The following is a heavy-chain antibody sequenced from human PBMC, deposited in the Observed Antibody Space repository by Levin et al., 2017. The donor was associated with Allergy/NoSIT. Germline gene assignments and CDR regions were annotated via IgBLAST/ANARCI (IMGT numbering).Heavy chain of an antibody. CDR2: ISSNGGST. J-gene: IGHJ4*02. Sequence: GESLKISCSASGFTFSSYAMHWVRQAPGKGLEYVSAISSNGGSTYYADSVKGRFTISRDNSKNTLYLQMSSLRAEDTAVYYCVKGPGIAVPPYYFDYWGQGTLVTVSS. CDR3: VKGPGIAVPPYYFDY. CDR1: GFTFSSYA. D-gene: IGHD6-19*01. V-gene: IGHV3-64D*06.